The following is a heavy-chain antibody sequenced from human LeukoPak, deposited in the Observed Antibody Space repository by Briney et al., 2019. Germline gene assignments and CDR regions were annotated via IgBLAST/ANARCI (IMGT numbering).Heavy chain of an antibody. J-gene: IGHJ6*03. CDR3: ARGFHSSSWSLYYYYYMDV. V-gene: IGHV1-8*01. D-gene: IGHD6-13*01. Sequence: GASVKVSCKASGYSFTNYAMNWVRQATGQGLEWMGWMNPNSGNTGYAQKFQGRVTITRNTSISTAYMELSSLRSEDTAVYYCARGFHSSSWSLYYYYYMDVWGKGTTVTVSS. CDR2: MNPNSGNT. CDR1: GYSFTNYA.